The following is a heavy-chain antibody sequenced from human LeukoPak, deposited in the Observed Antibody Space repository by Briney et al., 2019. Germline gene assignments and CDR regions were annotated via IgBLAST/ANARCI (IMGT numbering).Heavy chain of an antibody. V-gene: IGHV4-59*08. Sequence: SVTLSLTCTVSGGSISSYYWSWIRQPPGKGLEWIGYIYYSGSTNYNPSLKSRVTISVDTSKNQFSLKLSSVTAADTAVYYCARQRFDTIFGVVIIHYYFDYWGQGTLVTVSS. CDR3: ARQRFDTIFGVVIIHYYFDY. J-gene: IGHJ4*02. CDR2: IYYSGST. D-gene: IGHD3-3*01. CDR1: GGSISSYY.